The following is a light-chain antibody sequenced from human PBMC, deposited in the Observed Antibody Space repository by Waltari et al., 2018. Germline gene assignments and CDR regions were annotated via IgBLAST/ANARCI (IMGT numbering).Light chain of an antibody. J-gene: IGLJ2*01. V-gene: IGLV1-40*01. Sequence: QSVLTQPPSVSGAPGQTVTISCIGGSSNIGAGYDVPWYQQLPQTAPKPLIYASTNRPSGISDRFSGSKSGTSASLVITGLQIEDEAVYYCQSYDTRLSASVIFGGGTELTVL. CDR2: AST. CDR1: SSNIGAGYD. CDR3: QSYDTRLSASVI.